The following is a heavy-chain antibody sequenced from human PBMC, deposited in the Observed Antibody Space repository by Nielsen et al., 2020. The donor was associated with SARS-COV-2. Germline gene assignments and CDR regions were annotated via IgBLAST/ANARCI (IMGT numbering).Heavy chain of an antibody. Sequence: SVKVSCKASGGTFSSYAISWVRQAPGQELEWMGGIIPIFGTANYAQKFQGRVTITADESTSTVYMELRSLRSEDTAVYYCARVSQWELQVYWGQGTLVTVSS. J-gene: IGHJ4*02. CDR3: ARVSQWELQVY. CDR1: GGTFSSYA. V-gene: IGHV1-69*13. D-gene: IGHD1-26*01. CDR2: IIPIFGTA.